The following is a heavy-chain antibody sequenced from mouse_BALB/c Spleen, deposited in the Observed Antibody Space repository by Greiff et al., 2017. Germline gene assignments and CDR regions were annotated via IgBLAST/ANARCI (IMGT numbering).Heavy chain of an antibody. V-gene: IGHV3-2*02. CDR1: GYSITSDYA. CDR3: ARGPIDY. Sequence: EVQLQQSGPGLVKPSQSLSLTCTVTGYSITSDYAWNWIRQFPGNKLEWMGYISYSGSTSYNPSLKSRISITRDTSKNQFFLQLNSVTTEDTATYYCARGPIDYWGQGTTLTVSS. CDR2: ISYSGST. J-gene: IGHJ2*01.